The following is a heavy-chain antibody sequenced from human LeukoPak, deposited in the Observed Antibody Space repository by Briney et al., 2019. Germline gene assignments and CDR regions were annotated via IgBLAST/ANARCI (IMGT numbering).Heavy chain of an antibody. CDR1: GGSISSYY. CDR2: IYYSGST. CDR3: ARRDNWNDADWYFDL. D-gene: IGHD1-1*01. J-gene: IGHJ2*01. V-gene: IGHV4-59*01. Sequence: PSETLSLTCTVSGGSISSYYWSWIRQPPGKGLEWIGYIYYSGSTNYNPSLKSRVTISVDTSKNQFSLKLSSVTAADTAVYYCARRDNWNDADWYFDLWGRGTLVTVSS.